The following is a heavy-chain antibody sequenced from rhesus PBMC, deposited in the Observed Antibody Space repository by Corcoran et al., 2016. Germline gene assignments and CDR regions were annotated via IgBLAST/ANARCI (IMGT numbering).Heavy chain of an antibody. CDR3: ARSKFQRGAFDF. J-gene: IGHJ3*01. CDR1: GYSLSSGSS. V-gene: IGHV4-122*02. Sequence: QVQLQESGPGLVKPSETLSLTCAVSGYSLSSGSSWSWIRQPPGKGLEWIGSITYSGSTSYHPSLKSRVTISRDTSKNQFSLKLSSVTAADTAVYYCARSKFQRGAFDFWGQGLRVTVSS. CDR2: ITYSGST.